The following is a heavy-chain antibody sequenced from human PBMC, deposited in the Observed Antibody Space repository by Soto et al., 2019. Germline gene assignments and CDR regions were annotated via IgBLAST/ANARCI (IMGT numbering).Heavy chain of an antibody. CDR3: AVTRDFWSGNDAFDI. CDR2: MNPNSGNT. D-gene: IGHD3-3*01. V-gene: IGHV1-8*01. J-gene: IGHJ3*02. Sequence: ASVKVSCKASGYTFTSYDINWVRQATGQGLEWMGWMNPNSGNTGYAQKFQGRVTMTRNTSISTAYMELSSLRSEDTAVYYCAVTRDFWSGNDAFDIWGQGTRVTVSS. CDR1: GYTFTSYD.